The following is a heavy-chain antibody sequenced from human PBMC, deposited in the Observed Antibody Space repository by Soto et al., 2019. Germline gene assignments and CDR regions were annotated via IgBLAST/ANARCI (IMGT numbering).Heavy chain of an antibody. CDR1: GFTFTSSA. CDR2: IVVGSGNT. D-gene: IGHD6-19*01. J-gene: IGHJ6*02. CDR3: AAPVRMAVNGDYYYGMDV. V-gene: IGHV1-58*02. Sequence: QMQLVQSGPEVKKPGTSVKVSCKASGFTFTSSAMQWVRQARGQRLEWIGWIVVGSGNTNYAQKFQERVTITRDMSTSTAYMELSSLRSEDTAVYYCAAPVRMAVNGDYYYGMDVWGQGTTVTVSS.